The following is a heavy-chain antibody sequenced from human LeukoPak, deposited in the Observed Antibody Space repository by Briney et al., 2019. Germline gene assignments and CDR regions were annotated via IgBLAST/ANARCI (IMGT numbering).Heavy chain of an antibody. CDR1: GFTFSSYA. D-gene: IGHD2-15*01. Sequence: PGGSLRLSCAASGFTFSSYAMHWVRQAPGKGLEWVAVISYDGSNKYYADSVKGRFTISRDNSKNTLYLQMNSLRAEDTAVYYCARHPPYGGSPYYYYMDVWGKGTTVTASS. V-gene: IGHV3-30*04. J-gene: IGHJ6*03. CDR3: ARHPPYGGSPYYYYMDV. CDR2: ISYDGSNK.